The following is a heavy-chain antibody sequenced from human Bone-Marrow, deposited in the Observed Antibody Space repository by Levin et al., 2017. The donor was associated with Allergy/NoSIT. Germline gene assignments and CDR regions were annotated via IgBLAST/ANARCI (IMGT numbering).Heavy chain of an antibody. Sequence: PGGSLRLSCAASGFTFSSYGMHWVRQAPGKGLEWVAVISYDGSNKYYADSVKGRFTISRDNSKNTLYLQMNSLRAEDTAVYYCAKVARDSSGTAPIDYWGQGTLVTVSS. J-gene: IGHJ4*02. D-gene: IGHD3-22*01. V-gene: IGHV3-30*18. CDR2: ISYDGSNK. CDR1: GFTFSSYG. CDR3: AKVARDSSGTAPIDY.